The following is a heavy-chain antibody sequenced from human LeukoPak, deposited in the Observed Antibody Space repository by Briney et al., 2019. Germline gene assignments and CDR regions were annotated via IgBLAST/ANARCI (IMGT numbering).Heavy chain of an antibody. J-gene: IGHJ4*02. CDR3: AKPGDSGYVSHFDY. CDR2: IRYDGSNK. Sequence: PGGSLRLSCAASRFTFGTYGMHWVRQAPGKGLEWVAFIRYDGSNKYYADSVKGRFTISRDNSKNTLYLQMNSLRAEDTAVYYCAKPGDSGYVSHFDYWGQGTLVTVSS. CDR1: RFTFGTYG. V-gene: IGHV3-30*02. D-gene: IGHD5-12*01.